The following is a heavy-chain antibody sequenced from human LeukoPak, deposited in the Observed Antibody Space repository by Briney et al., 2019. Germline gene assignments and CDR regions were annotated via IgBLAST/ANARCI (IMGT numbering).Heavy chain of an antibody. CDR3: ALVVPAAIPYYYYGMDV. D-gene: IGHD2-2*01. CDR1: GYTFTGYY. Sequence: ASVKVSCTASGYTFTGYYMHWVRQAPGQGLEWMGWINPNSGGTNYAQKFQGRVTMTRDTSISTAYMELSRLRSDDTAVYYCALVVPAAIPYYYYGMDVWGQGTTVTVSS. J-gene: IGHJ6*02. V-gene: IGHV1-2*02. CDR2: INPNSGGT.